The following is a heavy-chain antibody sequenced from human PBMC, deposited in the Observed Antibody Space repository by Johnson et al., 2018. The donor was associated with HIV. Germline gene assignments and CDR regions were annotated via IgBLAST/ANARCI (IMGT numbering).Heavy chain of an antibody. D-gene: IGHD7-27*01. J-gene: IGHJ3*02. Sequence: VQLVESGGGVVRPGGSLRLSCEGSGFRLDEYAMSWVRQAPGKGLEWVSGVSWNGISTNYADSVKGRSSISSENVKNSLYLQMDSLRVEDTAFYYCARDPSTQDSRLTGDFGAFDIWGQGTMVIVSS. CDR3: ARDPSTQDSRLTGDFGAFDI. CDR1: GFRLDEYA. V-gene: IGHV3-20*04. CDR2: VSWNGIST.